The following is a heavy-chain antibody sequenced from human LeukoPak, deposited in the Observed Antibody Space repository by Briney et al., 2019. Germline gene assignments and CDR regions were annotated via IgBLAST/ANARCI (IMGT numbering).Heavy chain of an antibody. D-gene: IGHD6-13*01. V-gene: IGHV4-34*01. CDR2: INHSGST. CDR3: ARDPYNSRHFDY. Sequence: SETLSLTCAVYGGSFSGYYWSWIRQPPGKGLEWIGEINHSGSTNYSPSLKSRVTISVDTSKNQFSLKLSSVTAADTAVYYCARDPYNSRHFDYWGQGTLVTVSS. CDR1: GGSFSGYY. J-gene: IGHJ4*02.